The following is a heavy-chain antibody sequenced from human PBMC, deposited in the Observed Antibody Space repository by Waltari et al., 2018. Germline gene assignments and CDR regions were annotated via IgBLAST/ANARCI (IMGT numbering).Heavy chain of an antibody. D-gene: IGHD3-22*01. CDR3: ARAVSIDRIVVVTHFDY. Sequence: QVQLQESGPGLVKPSQTLALTCAVSGASVGSGDFCWSWIRQPPGKGLEWIGYICYSGSTYYNPSLKSRLSMSVDTSKNQFSLNLNSVTAADTAMYYCARAVSIDRIVVVTHFDYWGQGTLVTVSS. J-gene: IGHJ4*02. CDR1: GASVGSGDFC. CDR2: ICYSGST. V-gene: IGHV4-30-4*08.